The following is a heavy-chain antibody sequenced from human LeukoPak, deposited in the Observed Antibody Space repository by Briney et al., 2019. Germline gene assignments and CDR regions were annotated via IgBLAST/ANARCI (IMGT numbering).Heavy chain of an antibody. Sequence: SETLSLTCAVYGGSFSGYYWSWIRQPPGKGLEWIGEINHSGSTNYNPSLKSRVTISVDTSKNQFSLKLSSVTAADTAVYYCARVRGGSSWYPAIWFDPWGQGTLVTVSS. CDR3: ARVRGGSSWYPAIWFDP. D-gene: IGHD6-13*01. J-gene: IGHJ5*02. CDR1: GGSFSGYY. CDR2: INHSGST. V-gene: IGHV4-34*01.